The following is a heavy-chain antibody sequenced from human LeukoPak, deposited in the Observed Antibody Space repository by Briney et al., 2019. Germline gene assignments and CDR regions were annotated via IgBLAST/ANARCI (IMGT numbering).Heavy chain of an antibody. D-gene: IGHD4-17*01. CDR2: IRYDGSNK. V-gene: IGHV3-30*02. J-gene: IGHJ4*02. CDR3: ARHYDYADSPFDK. CDR1: RFTFSSYG. Sequence: GGSLRLSCAASRFTFSSYGMHWVRRAPGKGLEWVAFIRYDGSNKYYADSVRGRFTISRDNSKNTLYLQMNSLGVEDTAMYFCARHYDYADSPFDKWGQGTLVAVSS.